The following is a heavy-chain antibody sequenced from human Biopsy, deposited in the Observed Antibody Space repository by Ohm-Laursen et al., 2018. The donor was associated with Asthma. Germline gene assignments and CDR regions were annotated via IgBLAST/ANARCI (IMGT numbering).Heavy chain of an antibody. D-gene: IGHD6-19*01. CDR3: ARDSYSSGLYDDFES. CDR1: GFTFSSYW. CDR2: INSDGSST. V-gene: IGHV3-74*01. J-gene: IGHJ4*02. Sequence: LSLTCAASGFTFSSYWMHWVRQAPGKGLVWVSRINSDGSSTSYADSVKGRFTISRDNAKNTLYLEMNSLRAEDTAVYYCARDSYSSGLYDDFESWGQGTLVTVSS.